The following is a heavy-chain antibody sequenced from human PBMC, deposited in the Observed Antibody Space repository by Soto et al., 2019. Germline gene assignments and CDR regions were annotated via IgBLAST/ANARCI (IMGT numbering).Heavy chain of an antibody. Sequence: VQLVQSGAEVRKPGASVKVSCKASGYTFTRYGLTWVRQAPGQGLEWLGRISVHNGKTRNAQKLQRRVSMTTDTSAKTVFLALRSLRSDDTSLYFCARGRSRGGNYVDDPLDIWCQSTLITVAA. CDR1: GYTFTRYG. CDR2: ISVHNGKT. J-gene: IGHJ3*02. CDR3: ARGRSRGGNYVDDPLDI. D-gene: IGHD6-19*01. V-gene: IGHV1-18*01.